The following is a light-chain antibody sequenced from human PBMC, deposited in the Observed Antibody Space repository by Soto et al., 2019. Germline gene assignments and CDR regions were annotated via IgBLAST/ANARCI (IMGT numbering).Light chain of an antibody. CDR1: QSVSSGY. Sequence: EIVLTQSPGTLSLSPVERATLSCRASQSVSSGYLAWYQQKPGQAPSLLMYGASSRATGIPDRFSGSGSGTDFPLTISRLEPEDFAVYYCQQYGSSPLTFGGGTKVEIK. CDR3: QQYGSSPLT. V-gene: IGKV3-20*01. CDR2: GAS. J-gene: IGKJ4*01.